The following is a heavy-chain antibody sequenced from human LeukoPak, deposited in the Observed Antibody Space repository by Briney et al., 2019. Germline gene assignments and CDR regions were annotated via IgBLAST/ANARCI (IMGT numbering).Heavy chain of an antibody. D-gene: IGHD3-10*01. CDR3: VRIGEDY. V-gene: IGHV1-2*02. CDR2: ISPNTGDT. CDR1: GYTFTGYY. Sequence: GASVKVSCKASGYTFTGYYLHWVRQAPGRGLQWMGWISPNTGDTYFAQNFHGRVTMTRDTSISTAYMELSRLTSDDTAVYYCVRIGEDYWGQGTLVTVSS. J-gene: IGHJ4*02.